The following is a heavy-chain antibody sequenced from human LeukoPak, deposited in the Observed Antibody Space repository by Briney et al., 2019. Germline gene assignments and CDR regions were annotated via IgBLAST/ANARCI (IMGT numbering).Heavy chain of an antibody. Sequence: ASVKVSCKASGYTFTSYGISWVRQAPGQGLEWMGWISAYNGNTNYAQKLQGRVTMTTDTSTSTAYMELRGLRSDDTAVYYCARVDCSGGSCYAFDIWGQGTMVTVSS. CDR3: ARVDCSGGSCYAFDI. J-gene: IGHJ3*02. CDR2: ISAYNGNT. CDR1: GYTFTSYG. D-gene: IGHD2-15*01. V-gene: IGHV1-18*01.